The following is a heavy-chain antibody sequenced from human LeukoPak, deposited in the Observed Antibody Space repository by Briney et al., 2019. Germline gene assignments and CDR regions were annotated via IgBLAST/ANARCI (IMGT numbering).Heavy chain of an antibody. CDR2: IYTSGST. CDR1: GGSISSYY. Sequence: SETLSLTCTVSGGSISSYYWSWIRQPAGKGLEWIGRIYTSGSTNYNPSLKSRVTMSVDTSKNQFSLKLSSVTAADTAVYYRAVTYYYDSSGYYYSAFDIWGQGTMVTVSS. D-gene: IGHD3-22*01. CDR3: AVTYYYDSSGYYYSAFDI. J-gene: IGHJ3*02. V-gene: IGHV4-4*07.